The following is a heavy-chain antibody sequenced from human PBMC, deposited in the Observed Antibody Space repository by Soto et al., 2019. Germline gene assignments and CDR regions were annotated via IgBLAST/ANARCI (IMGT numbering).Heavy chain of an antibody. CDR2: INAGNGNT. CDR3: ARDTNIVVTFWGPWDY. Sequence: QVPLVQSGAEVKKPGASVKVSCKASGYTFTSYAMHWVRQAPGQRLEWMGWINAGNGNTKYSQKFQGRVTITRDTSASTAYMELSSLRSEDTAVYYCARDTNIVVTFWGPWDYWGQGTLVTVSS. D-gene: IGHD2-15*01. CDR1: GYTFTSYA. J-gene: IGHJ4*02. V-gene: IGHV1-3*01.